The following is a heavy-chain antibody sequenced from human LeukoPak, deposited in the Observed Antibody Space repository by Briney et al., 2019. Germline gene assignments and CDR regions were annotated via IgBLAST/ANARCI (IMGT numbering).Heavy chain of an antibody. J-gene: IGHJ4*02. V-gene: IGHV4-39*07. D-gene: IGHD3-10*01. CDR3: ARVAPSGSYYPTIFDY. CDR2: IYYSGST. CDR1: GGSISSSSYY. Sequence: SETLSLTCTVSGGSISSSSYYWGWIRQPPGKGLEWIGSIYYSGSTYYNPSLKSRVTISVDTSKNQFSLKLSSVTAADTAVYYCARVAPSGSYYPTIFDYWGQGTLVTVSS.